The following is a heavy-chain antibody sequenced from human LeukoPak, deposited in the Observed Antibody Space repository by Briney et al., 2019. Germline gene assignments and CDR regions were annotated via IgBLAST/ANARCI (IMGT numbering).Heavy chain of an antibody. CDR3: ARSFSPNYYDLLDY. D-gene: IGHD3-22*01. Sequence: SETLSLTCTVSGGSISTYYWSWIRQPPGKGLEWIWYIYYSGSTNYNPSLKSRVTISLDTSKNQFSLKLNSVTAADTAMYYCARSFSPNYYDLLDYWGQGTLVTASS. V-gene: IGHV4-59*01. CDR2: IYYSGST. J-gene: IGHJ4*02. CDR1: GGSISTYY.